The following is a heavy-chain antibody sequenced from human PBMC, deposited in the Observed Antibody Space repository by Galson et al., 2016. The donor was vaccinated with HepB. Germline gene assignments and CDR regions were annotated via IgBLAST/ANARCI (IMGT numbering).Heavy chain of an antibody. Sequence: SLRLSCAASGFTFRNYAFSWVRQAPGKGLEWVSGVSGSGNSTYYADSVKGRFTLSRDNSKNTVSLQMNSLRAEDTAVYYCAKAPWRPWDLPLTSADYWYFELWGRGTLVTVSS. CDR2: VSGSGNST. CDR1: GFTFRNYA. V-gene: IGHV3-23*01. J-gene: IGHJ2*01. D-gene: IGHD1-26*01. CDR3: AKAPWRPWDLPLTSADYWYFEL.